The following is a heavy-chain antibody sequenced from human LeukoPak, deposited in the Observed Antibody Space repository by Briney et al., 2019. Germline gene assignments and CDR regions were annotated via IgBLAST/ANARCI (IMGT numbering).Heavy chain of an antibody. CDR3: AKPSGSYYGYYYYYYMDV. Sequence: GGSLRLSCAASGFTFSSYAMSWVRQAPGKGLESVSAISGSGGSTYYADTEKRRFTISRDNSKNTLYLQMNSLRAEDTAVYYCAKPSGSYYGYYYYYYMDVWGKGTTVTVSS. CDR1: GFTFSSYA. CDR2: ISGSGGST. V-gene: IGHV3-23*01. J-gene: IGHJ6*03. D-gene: IGHD1-26*01.